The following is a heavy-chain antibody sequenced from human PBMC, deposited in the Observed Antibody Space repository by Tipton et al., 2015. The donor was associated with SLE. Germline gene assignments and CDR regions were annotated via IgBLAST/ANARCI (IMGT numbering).Heavy chain of an antibody. D-gene: IGHD2-2*01. J-gene: IGHJ4*02. CDR1: GGSISSSYY. Sequence: TLSLTCTVSGGSISSSYYWGWIRQSPGKGLEWIGSISYTGSTYYNPSLKSRVTISVDMSKNQFSLKLTSVTAADTAVYYCATSPLTLWGQETLVTVSS. CDR3: ATSPLTL. CDR2: ISYTGST. V-gene: IGHV4-39*07.